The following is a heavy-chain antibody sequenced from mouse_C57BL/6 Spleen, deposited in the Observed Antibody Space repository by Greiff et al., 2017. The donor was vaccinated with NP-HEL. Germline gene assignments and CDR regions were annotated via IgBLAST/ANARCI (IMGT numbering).Heavy chain of an antibody. CDR3: ARRGKGGDYFAY. V-gene: IGHV1-61*01. CDR2: IYPSDSET. Sequence: QVQLQQPGAELVRPGSSVKLSCKASGYTFTSYWMDWVKQRPGQGLEWIGNIYPSDSETHYNQKFKDKATLTVDKSSSTAYMQLSSLTSEDSAVYYCARRGKGGDYFAYWGQGTTLTVSS. J-gene: IGHJ2*01. CDR1: GYTFTSYW.